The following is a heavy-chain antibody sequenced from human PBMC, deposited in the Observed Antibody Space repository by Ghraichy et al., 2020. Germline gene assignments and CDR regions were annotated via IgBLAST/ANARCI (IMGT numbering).Heavy chain of an antibody. CDR2: ISYDGSNK. Sequence: GGSLRLSCAASGFTFSSYAMHWVRQAPGKGLEWVAVISYDGSNKYYADSVKGRFTISRDNSKNTLYLQMNSLRAEDTAVYYCARGPPHYDYGGNSGKFDYWGQGTLVTVSS. CDR3: ARGPPHYDYGGNSGKFDY. J-gene: IGHJ4*02. CDR1: GFTFSSYA. D-gene: IGHD4-23*01. V-gene: IGHV3-30-3*01.